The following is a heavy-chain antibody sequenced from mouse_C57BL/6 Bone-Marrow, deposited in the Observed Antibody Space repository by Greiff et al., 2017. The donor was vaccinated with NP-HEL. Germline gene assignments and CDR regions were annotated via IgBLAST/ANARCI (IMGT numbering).Heavy chain of an antibody. Sequence: EVQVVESGGGLVKPGGSLKLSCAASGFTFSSYAMSWVRQTPEKRLEWVATISDGGSYTYYPDNVKGRFTISRDNAKNNLYLQMSHLKSEDTAMYYCARDRDYGSSYVGHWYFDVWGTGTTVTVSS. CDR3: ARDRDYGSSYVGHWYFDV. J-gene: IGHJ1*03. D-gene: IGHD1-1*01. CDR1: GFTFSSYA. V-gene: IGHV5-4*01. CDR2: ISDGGSYT.